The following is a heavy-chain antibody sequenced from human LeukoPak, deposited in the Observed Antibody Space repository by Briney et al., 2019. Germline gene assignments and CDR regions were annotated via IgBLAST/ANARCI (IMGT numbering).Heavy chain of an antibody. CDR3: ARENLLAGGEYYYMDV. J-gene: IGHJ6*03. CDR2: ISYDGSNK. Sequence: GGSLRLSCAASGFTFSSYAMHWVRQAPGKGLEWVAVISYDGSNKYYAGSVKGRFTISRDNSKNTLYLQMNSLRAEDTAVYYCARENLLAGGEYYYMDVWGKGTTVTVSS. D-gene: IGHD3-16*01. CDR1: GFTFSSYA. V-gene: IGHV3-30*14.